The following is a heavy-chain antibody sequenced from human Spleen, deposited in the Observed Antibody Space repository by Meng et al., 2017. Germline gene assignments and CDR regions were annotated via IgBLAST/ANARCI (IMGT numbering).Heavy chain of an antibody. D-gene: IGHD2-2*01. CDR3: ARFRVVPAAGVRGTYYYYGMDV. CDR2: INPNSANSGGT. CDR1: GYTFTDYF. V-gene: IGHV1-2*06. J-gene: IGHJ6*02. Sequence: ASVKVSCKASGYTFTDYFIHWVRQAPGQGLEWMGRINPNSANSGGTNYAQKFQGRVTMTRDTSISTAYMEQSRVRSDDTAVYYCARFRVVPAAGVRGTYYYYGMDVWGQGTTVTVSS.